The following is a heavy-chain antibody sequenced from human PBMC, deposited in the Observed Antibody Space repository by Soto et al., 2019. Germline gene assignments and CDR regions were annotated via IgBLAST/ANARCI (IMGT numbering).Heavy chain of an antibody. Sequence: QVQLVQSGAEVKKPGASVKVSCKASGYTFTSYDMNWVRQATGQGLEWLGYMTPNYGDTGYAQKFQGRITMTWDTSKSTAYMELSSLGSEDTAVYYCAIGNTIQPNPVYATDVWGQGTTVIVSS. CDR2: MTPNYGDT. J-gene: IGHJ6*02. CDR3: AIGNTIQPNPVYATDV. V-gene: IGHV1-8*01. CDR1: GYTFTSYD. D-gene: IGHD3-3*01.